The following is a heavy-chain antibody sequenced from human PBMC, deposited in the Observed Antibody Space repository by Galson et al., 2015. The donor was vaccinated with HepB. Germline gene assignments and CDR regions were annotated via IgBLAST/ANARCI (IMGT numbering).Heavy chain of an antibody. CDR1: GYTFTNYA. V-gene: IGHV7-4-1*02. J-gene: IGHJ4*02. Sequence: SVKVPCKASGYTFTNYAMNWVRQAPGQGLEWMGWINTNTGNPTYAQGFTGRFVFSLDTSVSTAYLQIRSLKAEDTAVYYCARATYRGSYCFDYWGQGTLVTVSS. D-gene: IGHD1-26*01. CDR3: ARATYRGSYCFDY. CDR2: INTNTGNP.